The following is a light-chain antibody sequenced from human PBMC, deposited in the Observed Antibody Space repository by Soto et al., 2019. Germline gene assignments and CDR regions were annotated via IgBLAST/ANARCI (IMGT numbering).Light chain of an antibody. CDR2: AAF. J-gene: IGKJ4*01. V-gene: IGKV3D-20*02. CDR3: QQRSDWPPSLT. Sequence: EIVLTQSPDTLSLSPGERAPLFCRASQTLSIGSLAWYQQKPGQAPRLLIXAAFTRHTGISDRFNGSGSGTDFTLTLSSLEPEDFGVYYCQQRSDWPPSLTFGGGTKVDIK. CDR1: QTLSIGS.